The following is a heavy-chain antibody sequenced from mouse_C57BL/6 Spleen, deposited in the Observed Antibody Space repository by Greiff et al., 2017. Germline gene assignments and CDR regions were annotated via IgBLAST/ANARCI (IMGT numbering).Heavy chain of an antibody. V-gene: IGHV1-5*01. CDR1: GYTFTSYW. CDR3: ARWGSYLNYFAY. J-gene: IGHJ2*01. Sequence: EVQLQQSGTVLARPGASVKMSCKTSGYTFTSYWMHWVKQRPGQGLEWIGAIYPGNSDTSYNQKFKGKAKLTAVTSASTAYMELSSLTTEDSAVYYCARWGSYLNYFAYGGQGTTLTVAS. D-gene: IGHD1-1*01. CDR2: IYPGNSDT.